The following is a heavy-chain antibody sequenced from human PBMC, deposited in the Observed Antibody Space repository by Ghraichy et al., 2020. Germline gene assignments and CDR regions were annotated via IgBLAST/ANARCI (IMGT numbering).Heavy chain of an antibody. J-gene: IGHJ4*02. CDR1: GGSISNYY. CDR2: IYPSGST. V-gene: IGHV4-4*07. D-gene: IGHD4-17*01. Sequence: SETLSLTCTVSGGSISNYYWSWIRQPAGKGLEWIGRIYPSGSTTYNPSLKSRVTMSVDTSKNHFSLSLSSVTAADTAVYYCARDRGVFEYGDYFDYWGQGTLVTVSS. CDR3: ARDRGVFEYGDYFDY.